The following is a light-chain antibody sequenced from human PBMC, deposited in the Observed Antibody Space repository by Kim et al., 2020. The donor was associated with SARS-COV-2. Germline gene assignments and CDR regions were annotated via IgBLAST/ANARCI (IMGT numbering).Light chain of an antibody. CDR3: QQHNSYPPA. CDR2: AAS. J-gene: IGKJ4*01. CDR1: QGISSY. Sequence: ASVGDRVTITCRASQGISSYLAWYQQKPGKAPKLLIYAASTLQSGVPSRFSGSGSGTDFTLTISSLQSEDFATYYCQQHNSYPPAFGGGTKVEIK. V-gene: IGKV1-9*01.